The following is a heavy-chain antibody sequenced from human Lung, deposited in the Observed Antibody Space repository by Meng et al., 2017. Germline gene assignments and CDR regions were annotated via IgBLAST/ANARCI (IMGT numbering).Heavy chain of an antibody. D-gene: IGHD4-11*01. Sequence: QGQSQQGGEGLLKPSETLSLTCVVSGGSFSDYYWSWIRQPPGKGLEWIGEINHSGSTNYNPSLESRATISVDTSQNNLSLKLSSVTAADSAVYYCARGPTTMAHDFDYWGQGTLVTVSS. CDR1: GGSFSDYY. CDR3: ARGPTTMAHDFDY. V-gene: IGHV4-34*01. CDR2: INHSGST. J-gene: IGHJ4*02.